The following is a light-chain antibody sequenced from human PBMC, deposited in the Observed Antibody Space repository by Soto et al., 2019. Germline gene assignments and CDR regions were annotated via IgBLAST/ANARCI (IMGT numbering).Light chain of an antibody. V-gene: IGKV3-11*01. CDR3: QQRYVWLT. CDR1: QSISTY. Sequence: IVLTQSPATLSLSPGERATLSCRAGQSISTYLAWYQQKSGQAPRLLIYDASNRATGNPARFSGSGSGTDFTLTISSLEPEDSAVYYCQQRYVWLTFGGGNKVDIK. J-gene: IGKJ4*01. CDR2: DAS.